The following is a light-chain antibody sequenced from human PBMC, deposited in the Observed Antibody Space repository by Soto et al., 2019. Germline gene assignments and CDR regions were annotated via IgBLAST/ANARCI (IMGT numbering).Light chain of an antibody. CDR3: QQLRMYPST. V-gene: IGKV1-9*01. J-gene: IGKJ4*01. CDR2: AAS. CDR1: QAIAIY. Sequence: IQLTQSPSSLSASVGDRFTITCRASQAIAIYLAWSQQKPVEAPKLLIYAASTLYGGVPSRFSGSGSGTDFALTITSLQAEDFATYYCQQLRMYPSTFGGGTKV.